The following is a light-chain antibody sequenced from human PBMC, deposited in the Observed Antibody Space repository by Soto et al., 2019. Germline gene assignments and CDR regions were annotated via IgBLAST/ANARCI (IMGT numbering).Light chain of an antibody. CDR2: DVS. CDR3: CSYAGTYNFWV. J-gene: IGLJ3*02. V-gene: IGLV2-11*01. Sequence: QSALTQPRSVSGSPGQSVTISCTGTNSDICGYNYVSWYQQHPGKAPKVIIYDVSRRPSGVPDRFSGSKSGNTASLTISGLKAEDEADYYCCSYAGTYNFWVFGGGTKVTVL. CDR1: NSDICGYNY.